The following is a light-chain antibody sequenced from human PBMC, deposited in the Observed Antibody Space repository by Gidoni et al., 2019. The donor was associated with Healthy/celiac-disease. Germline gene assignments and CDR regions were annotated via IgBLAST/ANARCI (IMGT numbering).Light chain of an antibody. Sequence: QSALTQPASVSGSPGPSITISCTGTSSDVGGYNYVSWYQQHPGKAPKLRIYDVSNRPSGVSNRFSGSKSGNTASLTISGLQAEDEADYYCSSYTSSSTKVFGTGTKVTVL. V-gene: IGLV2-14*01. CDR2: DVS. J-gene: IGLJ1*01. CDR3: SSYTSSSTKV. CDR1: SSDVGGYNY.